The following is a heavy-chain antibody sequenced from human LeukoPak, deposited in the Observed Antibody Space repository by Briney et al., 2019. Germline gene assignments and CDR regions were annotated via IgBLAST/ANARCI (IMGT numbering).Heavy chain of an antibody. D-gene: IGHD5-12*01. CDR2: IDQGGSAK. CDR3: ARRKFYSAYDPFDY. CDR1: GLTFSTYW. V-gene: IGHV3-7*01. Sequence: GGSLRLSCAASGLTFSTYWMSWVRQAPGKGPEWVANIDQGGSAKYYVDSVKGRFTISRDNAKNSLYLQMNSLRAEDTAVYYCARRKFYSAYDPFDYWGQGTLVTVSS. J-gene: IGHJ4*02.